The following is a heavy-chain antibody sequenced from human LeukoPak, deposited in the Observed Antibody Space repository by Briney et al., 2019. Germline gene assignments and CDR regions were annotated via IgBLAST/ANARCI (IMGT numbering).Heavy chain of an antibody. V-gene: IGHV4-59*01. Sequence: SETLSLTCSVSGDSIGTYWWTWIRQPPGEGLERIGYIYNSGNTNYNPSLKSRVTISVDTSTNQFSLKLTSVTAADTAVYYCARYRALDIWGRGTLVTVSS. CDR2: IYNSGNT. CDR3: ARYRALDI. J-gene: IGHJ3*02. CDR1: GDSIGTYW.